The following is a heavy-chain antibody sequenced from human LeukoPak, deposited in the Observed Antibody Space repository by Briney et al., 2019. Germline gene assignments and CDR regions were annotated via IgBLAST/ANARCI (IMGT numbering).Heavy chain of an antibody. J-gene: IGHJ4*02. CDR1: GYTFTSYG. CDR2: ISAYNGNT. D-gene: IGHD6-19*01. Sequence: ASVKVSCKASGYTFTSYGISWVRQAPGQGLEWVGWISAYNGNTNYAQKLQGRVTMTTDTSTSTAYMELRSLRSDDKAVYYCARDSRIAVAGLTDHLYWGQGTPVTVSS. V-gene: IGHV1-18*01. CDR3: ARDSRIAVAGLTDHLY.